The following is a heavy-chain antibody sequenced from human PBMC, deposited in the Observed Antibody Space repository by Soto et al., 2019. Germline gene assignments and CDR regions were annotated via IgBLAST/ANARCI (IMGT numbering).Heavy chain of an antibody. CDR3: ARERRTATTNWFDP. J-gene: IGHJ5*02. Sequence: SETLSLTCAVYGGSFSGYYWSWIRQPPGKGLEWIGEINHSGSTNYNPSLKSRVTISVATSKNQFSLKLSSVTAADTAVYYCARERRTATTNWFDPWGQGTLVTVSS. V-gene: IGHV4-34*01. CDR1: GGSFSGYY. D-gene: IGHD1-26*01. CDR2: INHSGST.